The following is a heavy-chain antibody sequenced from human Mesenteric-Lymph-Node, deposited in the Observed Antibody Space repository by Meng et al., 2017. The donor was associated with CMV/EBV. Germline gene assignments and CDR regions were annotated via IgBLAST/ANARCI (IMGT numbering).Heavy chain of an antibody. V-gene: IGHV3-7*01. CDR1: GFTFSSYS. Sequence: GESLKISCAASGFTFSSYSMNWVRQAPGKGLEWVANINHDGSVKYYLDSVKGRFAISRDDSKNSLYLQMNSLRDEDTAIYYCAKPYTTSTPNWFDPWGQGTLVTVSS. J-gene: IGHJ5*02. CDR3: AKPYTTSTPNWFDP. D-gene: IGHD3-16*01. CDR2: INHDGSVK.